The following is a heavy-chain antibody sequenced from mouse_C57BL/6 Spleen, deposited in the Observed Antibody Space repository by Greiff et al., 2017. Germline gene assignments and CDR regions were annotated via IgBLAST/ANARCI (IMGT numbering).Heavy chain of an antibody. V-gene: IGHV14-4*01. D-gene: IGHD2-4*01. J-gene: IGHJ2*01. CDR3: TTAGLRGY. CDR2: IDPENGDT. Sequence: EVQLQQSGAELVRPGASVKLSCTASGFNIKDDYMHWVKQRPEQGLEWIGWIDPENGDTEYASKFQGKATITADTSSNTAYLRLSSLTSEDTAVYYCTTAGLRGYWGQGTTLTVSS. CDR1: GFNIKDDY.